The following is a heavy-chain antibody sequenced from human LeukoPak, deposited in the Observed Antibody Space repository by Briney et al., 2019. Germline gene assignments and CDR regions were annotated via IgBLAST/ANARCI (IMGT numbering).Heavy chain of an antibody. V-gene: IGHV3-33*06. CDR2: IWYDGSNK. J-gene: IGHJ4*02. CDR1: GFTFSSYG. CDR3: AKERFRRRAAARGGPFDY. D-gene: IGHD2-2*01. Sequence: GRSLRLSCAASGFTFSSYGMHWVRQAPGKGLEWVAVIWYDGSNKYYADSVKGRFTISRDNSKNTLYLQMNSLRDEDTAVYYCAKERFRRRAAARGGPFDYWGQGTLVTVSS.